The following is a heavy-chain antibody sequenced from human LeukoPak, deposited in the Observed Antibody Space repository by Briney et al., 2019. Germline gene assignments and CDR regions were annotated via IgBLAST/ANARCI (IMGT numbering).Heavy chain of an antibody. J-gene: IGHJ5*02. Sequence: GGSLRLSCEVSGLPFSRSWMHWVRQLPGRGLMWVSSISDDGTVTTYADSVKGRFIISRDNAKNTLYLQLNSLRGEDTALYFCATAYSGFAYNWFDPWGQGTLVTVSS. D-gene: IGHD5-12*01. CDR2: ISDDGTVT. CDR3: ATAYSGFAYNWFDP. CDR1: GLPFSRSW. V-gene: IGHV3-74*01.